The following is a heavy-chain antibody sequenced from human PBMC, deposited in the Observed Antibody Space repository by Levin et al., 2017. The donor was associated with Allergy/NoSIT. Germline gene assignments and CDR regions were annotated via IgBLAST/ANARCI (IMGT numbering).Heavy chain of an antibody. CDR1: GFTFSSYS. J-gene: IGHJ3*02. Sequence: GGSLRLSCAASGFTFSSYSVHWVRQAPGKGLEWVAVISYDGGARYYADSVKGRFAISRDNSRNTLYLQMNSLRAEDTAVDFCARELDPTDDAFDIWGQGTMVTVSS. CDR2: ISYDGGAR. D-gene: IGHD1-1*01. CDR3: ARELDPTDDAFDI. V-gene: IGHV3-30*09.